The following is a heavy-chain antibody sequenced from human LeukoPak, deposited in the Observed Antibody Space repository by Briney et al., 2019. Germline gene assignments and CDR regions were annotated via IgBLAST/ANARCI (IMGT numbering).Heavy chain of an antibody. CDR1: GFNLGRFW. D-gene: IGHD6-19*01. V-gene: IGHV3-7*01. CDR2: IRQDGTEK. J-gene: IGHJ4*02. Sequence: GGSLRLSCVASGFNLGRFWMSWVRQAPGKRPEWVATIRQDGTEKFYVDSVKGRFSISRDNARNSMYLQMNSLRADDTAVYYCAIIPGPYSSGQFDYWGQGTLVTVSS. CDR3: AIIPGPYSSGQFDY.